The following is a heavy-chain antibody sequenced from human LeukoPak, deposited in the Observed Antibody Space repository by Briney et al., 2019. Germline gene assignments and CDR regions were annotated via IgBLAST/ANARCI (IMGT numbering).Heavy chain of an antibody. CDR1: GYTLTELS. Sequence: ASVKVSCKVSGYTLTELSMHWVRQAPGKGLEWMGGFDPEDGETIYARKFQGRVTMTEDTSTDTAYMELSSLRSEDTAVYYCATVKYYDSSGYYFPRVWFDPWGQGTLVTVS. J-gene: IGHJ5*02. D-gene: IGHD3-22*01. V-gene: IGHV1-24*01. CDR3: ATVKYYDSSGYYFPRVWFDP. CDR2: FDPEDGET.